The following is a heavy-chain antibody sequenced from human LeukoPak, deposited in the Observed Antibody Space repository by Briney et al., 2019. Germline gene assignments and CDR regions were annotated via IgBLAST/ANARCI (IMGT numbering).Heavy chain of an antibody. V-gene: IGHV3-73*01. CDR3: TRLAGGDAFDI. J-gene: IGHJ3*02. D-gene: IGHD2-15*01. CDR2: IRSKANSYAT. Sequence: GGSLRLSCAASGFTFSSYAMHWVRQASGKGLEWVGRIRSKANSYATAYAASVKGRFTISRDDLKRTTYVQMKSLKIEDTAVYYCTRLAGGDAFDIWGPGTMVTVSS. CDR1: GFTFSSYA.